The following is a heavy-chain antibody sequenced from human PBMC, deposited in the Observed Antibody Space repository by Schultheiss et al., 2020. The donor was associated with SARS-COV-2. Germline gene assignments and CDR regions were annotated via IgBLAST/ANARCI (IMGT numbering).Heavy chain of an antibody. V-gene: IGHV3-73*01. Sequence: GGSLRLSCAASGFTFSGSAMHWVRQASGKGLEWVGRIRSKANSYATAYAASVKGRFTISRDDSKNTAYLQMNSLRAEDTAVYYCARDPGSELRRNNYFDYWGQGTLVTVSS. CDR1: GFTFSGSA. CDR2: IRSKANSYAT. D-gene: IGHD4-23*01. CDR3: ARDPGSELRRNNYFDY. J-gene: IGHJ4*02.